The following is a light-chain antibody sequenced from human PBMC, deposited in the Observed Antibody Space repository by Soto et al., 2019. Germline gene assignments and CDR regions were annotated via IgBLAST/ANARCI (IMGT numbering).Light chain of an antibody. J-gene: IGKJ2*01. CDR1: QIVSTNY. CDR3: QLYGDSPMYT. CDR2: GAS. Sequence: EIVLTQSPGTLSLSPGQRATLSCRASQIVSTNYLAWYQHKPCQAPRLLIYGASTRATGIPDRFSGSGSGTDFTLTISGLESEDFAVYYCQLYGDSPMYTFGQGTKLEIK. V-gene: IGKV3-20*01.